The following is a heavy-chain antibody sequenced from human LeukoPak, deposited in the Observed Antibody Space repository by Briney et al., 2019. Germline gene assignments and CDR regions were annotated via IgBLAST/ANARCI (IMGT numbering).Heavy chain of an antibody. V-gene: IGHV3-21*01. Sequence: GGSLRLSCAASGSTFSSYSMNWVRQAPGKGLEWVSSISSSSSYIYYADSVKGRFTISRDNAKNSLYLQMNSLRAEDTAVYYCARYTARDAFDIWGQGTMVTVSS. CDR1: GSTFSSYS. CDR3: ARYTARDAFDI. D-gene: IGHD5-18*01. CDR2: ISSSSSYI. J-gene: IGHJ3*02.